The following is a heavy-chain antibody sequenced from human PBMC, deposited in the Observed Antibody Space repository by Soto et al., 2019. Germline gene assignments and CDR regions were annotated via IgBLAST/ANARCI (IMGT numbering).Heavy chain of an antibody. Sequence: QVQLVQSGAEVKKPGASVKVSCKASGYTFTSYDINWVRQATGQGLEWMGWMNPNSGNTGYAQKFQGRVTMTRNTSISTAYMELSSLRSEDTAVYYCARGRYYDYVWGSYHHRAWFDPWGQGTLVTVSS. V-gene: IGHV1-8*01. CDR2: MNPNSGNT. CDR1: GYTFTSYD. J-gene: IGHJ5*02. D-gene: IGHD3-16*02. CDR3: ARGRYYDYVWGSYHHRAWFDP.